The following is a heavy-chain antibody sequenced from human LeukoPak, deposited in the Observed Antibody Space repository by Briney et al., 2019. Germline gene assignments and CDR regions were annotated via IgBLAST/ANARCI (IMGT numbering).Heavy chain of an antibody. CDR1: GFTFSSYA. V-gene: IGHV3-23*01. Sequence: PGGSLRLSCAASGFTFSSYAMSWVRQAPGKGLEWVSAISGSGGSTYYADSVKGRFTISRDNSKNTLYLQMNSLRAEDTAIYYCAKVKQQWLVEYYFDYWGQGTLVTVSS. D-gene: IGHD6-19*01. CDR3: AKVKQQWLVEYYFDY. CDR2: ISGSGGST. J-gene: IGHJ4*02.